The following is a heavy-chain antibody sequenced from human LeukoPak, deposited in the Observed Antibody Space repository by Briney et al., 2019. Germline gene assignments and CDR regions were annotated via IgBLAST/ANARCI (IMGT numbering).Heavy chain of an antibody. CDR2: INPSGGST. CDR1: GYTFTSYY. J-gene: IGHJ6*02. D-gene: IGHD5-18*01. V-gene: IGHV1-46*01. CDR3: AREDLDPLGYRYYYYGMVV. Sequence: ASVKVSCKASGYTFTSYYMHWVRQAPGQGLEWMGIINPSGGSTSYAQKFQGRVTMTRDTSTSTVYMELSSLRSEDTAVYYCAREDLDPLGYRYYYYGMVVWGQGTTVTVSS.